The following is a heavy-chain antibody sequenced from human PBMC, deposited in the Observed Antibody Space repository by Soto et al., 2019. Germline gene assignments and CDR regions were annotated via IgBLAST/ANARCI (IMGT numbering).Heavy chain of an antibody. V-gene: IGHV1-18*01. CDR1: GYNFFAYG. CDR2: VSPKSGNT. D-gene: IGHD1-1*01. CDR3: ARGRTVSSIGPLLV. J-gene: IGHJ1*01. Sequence: QIQLVQSGAEVKKPGASVKVSCKASGYNFFAYGVSWGRQAPGQGLGGMGWVSPKSGNTDYARKVQSRVTMTTDTSTRTAYMELRGLRSDDTAVYYCARGRTVSSIGPLLVWGQGTLVSVSS.